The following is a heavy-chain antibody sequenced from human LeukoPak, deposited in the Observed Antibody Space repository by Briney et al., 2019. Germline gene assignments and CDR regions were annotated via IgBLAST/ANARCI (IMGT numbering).Heavy chain of an antibody. J-gene: IGHJ6*04. Sequence: GGSLRLSCAASRFTFSSYAMSWVRQAPGRGLEWVSTISGGGGSTYYSDSVKGRFTISRDNSKNTLYLQMNSLRAEDTAVYYCAELGITMIGGVWGKGTTVTVSS. CDR1: RFTFSSYA. CDR3: AELGITMIGGV. V-gene: IGHV3-23*01. D-gene: IGHD3-10*02. CDR2: ISGGGGST.